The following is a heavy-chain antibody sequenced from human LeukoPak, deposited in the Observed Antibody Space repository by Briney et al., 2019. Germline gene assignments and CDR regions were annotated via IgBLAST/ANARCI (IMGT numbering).Heavy chain of an antibody. V-gene: IGHV4-34*01. CDR2: INHSGST. D-gene: IGHD6-13*01. Sequence: SETLSLTCAVYGGSFSGYYWSWIRQPPGKGLEWIGEINHSGSTNYNPSLKSRVTISVDTSKNQFSLKLSSVTAADTAVYYCARRGPGYSSSWFIYWGQGTLVTVPS. CDR3: ARRGPGYSSSWFIY. J-gene: IGHJ4*02. CDR1: GGSFSGYY.